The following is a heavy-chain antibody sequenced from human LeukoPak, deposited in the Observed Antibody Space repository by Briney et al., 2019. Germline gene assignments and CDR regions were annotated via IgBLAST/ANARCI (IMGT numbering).Heavy chain of an antibody. D-gene: IGHD6-19*01. CDR2: IYYSGST. V-gene: IGHV4-39*07. CDR3: AREGVAVAIDY. J-gene: IGHJ4*02. CDR1: GGSISSGSYY. Sequence: SETLSLTCTVSGGSISSGSYYWGWIRQPPGKGLEWIGSIYYSGSTYYNPSLKSRVTISVDTSKNQFSLKLSSVTAADTAVYYCAREGVAVAIDYWGQGTLVTVSS.